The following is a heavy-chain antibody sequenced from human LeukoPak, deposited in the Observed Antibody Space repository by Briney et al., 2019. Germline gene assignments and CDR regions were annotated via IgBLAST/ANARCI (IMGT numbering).Heavy chain of an antibody. CDR1: GFTFSSYS. V-gene: IGHV3-21*01. J-gene: IGHJ4*02. D-gene: IGHD5-12*01. CDR3: ARFAGWLQSTMDY. CDR2: ISSSSSYI. Sequence: GGSLRLSCAASGFTFSSYSMNWVRQAPGKGLEWVSSISSSSSYIYYADSVKGRFTISRDNAKNSLYLQMNSLRAEDTAVYYCARFAGWLQSTMDYWSQGTLVTASS.